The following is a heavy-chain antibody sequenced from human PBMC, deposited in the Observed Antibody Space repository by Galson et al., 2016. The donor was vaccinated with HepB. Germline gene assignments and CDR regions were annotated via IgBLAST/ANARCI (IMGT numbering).Heavy chain of an antibody. J-gene: IGHJ4*02. V-gene: IGHV3-7*01. CDR3: ARDGPHDFWSGYPFDY. CDR1: GFTFSSYW. Sequence: SLRLSCAASGFTFSSYWTSWVRQAPGKGLEWVANVKQDGSEKYYVDSVKGRFTISRDNARNSLYLQMNSLRAEDTAVYCCARDGPHDFWSGYPFDYWGQGTLVTVSS. D-gene: IGHD3-3*01. CDR2: VKQDGSEK.